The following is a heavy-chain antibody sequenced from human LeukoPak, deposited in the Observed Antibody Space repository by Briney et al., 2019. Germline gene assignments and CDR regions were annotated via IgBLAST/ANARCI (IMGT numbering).Heavy chain of an antibody. D-gene: IGHD6-19*01. J-gene: IGHJ4*02. V-gene: IGHV1-3*01. Sequence: ASVKVSCKASGYTFTSYAMHWVRQAPGQRLEWMGWINAGNGNTKYSQKFQGRVTITRDTSASTAYMELSSLRSEDTAVYYCARGYRAVAGTLGYWGQGTLVTVSS. CDR3: ARGYRAVAGTLGY. CDR1: GYTFTSYA. CDR2: INAGNGNT.